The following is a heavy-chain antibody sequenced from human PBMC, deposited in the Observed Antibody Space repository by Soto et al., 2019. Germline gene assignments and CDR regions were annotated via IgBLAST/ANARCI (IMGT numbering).Heavy chain of an antibody. CDR3: ARVLTHCTNGVCYTGYYYYYYMDV. V-gene: IGHV1-8*01. Sequence: ASVKVSCKASGYTFTSYDINWVRQATGQGLEWMGWMNPNSGNTGYAQKFQGRVTMTRNTSISTAYMELSSLRSEDTAVYYCARVLTHCTNGVCYTGYYYYYYMDVWGKGTTVTVSS. D-gene: IGHD2-8*01. CDR2: MNPNSGNT. CDR1: GYTFTSYD. J-gene: IGHJ6*03.